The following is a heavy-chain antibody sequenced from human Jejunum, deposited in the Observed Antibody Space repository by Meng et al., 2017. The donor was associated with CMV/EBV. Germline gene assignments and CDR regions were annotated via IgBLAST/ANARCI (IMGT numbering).Heavy chain of an antibody. CDR3: AKESGEYQMLSYYGLDV. CDR2: ISRSGGDT. D-gene: IGHD2-2*01. J-gene: IGHJ6*02. Sequence: TFSSCAMTWVRQAPGKGLEWLSVISRSGGDTYYADSVKGRFTISRDNSKNTLYLQMDSLRAEDTAVYYCAKESGEYQMLSYYGLDVWGQGTRSPSP. CDR1: TFSSCA. V-gene: IGHV3-23*01.